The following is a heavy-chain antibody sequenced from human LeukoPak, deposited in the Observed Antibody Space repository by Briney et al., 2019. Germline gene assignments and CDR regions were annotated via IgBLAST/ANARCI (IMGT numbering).Heavy chain of an antibody. Sequence: GASVKVSCKASGYTFTSYYMHWVRQAPGQGLEWMGIINPSGGSTSYAQKFQGRVTMTRDTSTSTVYMELSSLRSEDTAVYYCARDHKIAVAGSWFDPWGQGTLVTVSS. CDR1: GYTFTSYY. CDR2: INPSGGST. V-gene: IGHV1-46*01. J-gene: IGHJ5*02. D-gene: IGHD6-19*01. CDR3: ARDHKIAVAGSWFDP.